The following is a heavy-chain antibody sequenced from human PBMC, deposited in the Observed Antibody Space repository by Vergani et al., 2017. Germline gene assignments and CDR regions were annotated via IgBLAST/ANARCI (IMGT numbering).Heavy chain of an antibody. D-gene: IGHD5-12*01. J-gene: IGHJ4*02. CDR2: IRSKANSYAT. CDR1: GFTFSGSA. CDR3: TSPTTIGY. Sequence: EVQLVESGGGLVQPGGSLKLSCAASGFTFSGSAMHWVRQASGKGLEWVGRIRSKANSYATAYAASVKGRFTIARDDSKNPAYLQMNSLKTEDTDVYYCTSPTTIGYWGQGTLVTVSS. V-gene: IGHV3-73*02.